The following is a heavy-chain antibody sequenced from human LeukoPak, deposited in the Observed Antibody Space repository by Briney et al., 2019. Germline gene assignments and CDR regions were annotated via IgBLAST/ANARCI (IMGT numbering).Heavy chain of an antibody. Sequence: GASVKVSCKPSGYTFTSYGISWVRQAPGHGLEWMGWIDTYGGSTNYAQNLQGRVTVTTDTSTTTVYMELRGLRSDDTAVYYCARPNTDAAGYYFDYWGQGTLVTVSS. CDR3: ARPNTDAAGYYFDY. CDR1: GYTFTSYG. D-gene: IGHD6-13*01. CDR2: IDTYGGST. J-gene: IGHJ4*02. V-gene: IGHV1-18*01.